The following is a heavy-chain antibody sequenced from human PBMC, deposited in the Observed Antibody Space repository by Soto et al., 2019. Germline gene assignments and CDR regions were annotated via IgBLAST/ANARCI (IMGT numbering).Heavy chain of an antibody. CDR2: IYYSGST. V-gene: IGHV4-39*01. Sequence: PSETLSLTCTVSGGSISSSSYYWGWIRQPPGKGLEWIGSIYYSGSTYYNPSLKSRVTISVDTSKNQFSLKLSSVTAADTAVYYCASTPDIVVVITNNWFDPWGQGTLVTVSS. J-gene: IGHJ5*02. D-gene: IGHD3-22*01. CDR3: ASTPDIVVVITNNWFDP. CDR1: GGSISSSSYY.